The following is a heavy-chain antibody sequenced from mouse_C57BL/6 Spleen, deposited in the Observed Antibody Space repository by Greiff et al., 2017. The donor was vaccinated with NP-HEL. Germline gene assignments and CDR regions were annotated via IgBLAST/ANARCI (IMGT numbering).Heavy chain of an antibody. CDR2: ISYDGSN. D-gene: IGHD2-3*01. CDR3: ARDDGYYPFAY. CDR1: GYSITSGYY. J-gene: IGHJ3*01. V-gene: IGHV3-6*01. Sequence: EVKLVESGPGLVKPSQSLSLTCSVTGYSITSGYYWNWIRQFPGNKLEWMGYISYDGSNNYNPSLKNRISITRDTSKNQFLLKLNSVTTEDTATYYCARDDGYYPFAYWGQGTLVTVSA.